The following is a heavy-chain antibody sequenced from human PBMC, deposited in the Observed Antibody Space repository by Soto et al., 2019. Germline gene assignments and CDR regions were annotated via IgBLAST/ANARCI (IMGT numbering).Heavy chain of an antibody. D-gene: IGHD3-3*01. V-gene: IGHV4-4*07. CDR3: ARDQLRVTIFGVVRPVYGMDV. J-gene: IGHJ6*02. CDR1: GGSISSYY. CDR2: IYTSGST. Sequence: PSETLSLTCTVSGGSISSYYWSWIRQPAGKGLEWIGRIYTSGSTNYNPSLKSRVTMSVDTSNNQFSLKLSSVTAADTAVYHCARDQLRVTIFGVVRPVYGMDVWGQGTTVTVSS.